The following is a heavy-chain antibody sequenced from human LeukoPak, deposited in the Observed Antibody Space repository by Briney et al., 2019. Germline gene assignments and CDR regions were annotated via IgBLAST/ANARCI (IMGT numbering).Heavy chain of an antibody. J-gene: IGHJ6*02. Sequence: GGSLRLSCAASGFTFSSYAMSWVRQAPGKGLEWVSAISGSGGSTYYADSVKGRFTISRDNSKNTLYLQMNSLRAEDTAVYYCARETPPQQLPYYYGMDVWGQGTTVTVSS. CDR3: ARETPPQQLPYYYGMDV. CDR1: GFTFSSYA. CDR2: ISGSGGST. D-gene: IGHD6-13*01. V-gene: IGHV3-23*01.